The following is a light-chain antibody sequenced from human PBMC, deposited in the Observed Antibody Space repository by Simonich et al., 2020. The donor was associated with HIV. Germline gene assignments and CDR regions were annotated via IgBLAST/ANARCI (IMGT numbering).Light chain of an antibody. CDR3: QQYYSTPPT. Sequence: DIVMTPSPDSLAVSLGERATLNCKSSRSVLYSSNNKNYLAWYQQKPGQPPKLLIYWASTRESGVPDRFSASGSGTDFTLTISSLQAEDVAFYYCQQYYSTPPTFGQGTKVEIK. J-gene: IGKJ1*01. CDR1: RSVLYSSNNKNY. CDR2: WAS. V-gene: IGKV4-1*01.